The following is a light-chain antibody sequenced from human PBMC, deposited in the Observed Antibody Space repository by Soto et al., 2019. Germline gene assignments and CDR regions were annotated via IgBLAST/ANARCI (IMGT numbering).Light chain of an antibody. CDR2: KAS. CDR1: QSISDW. J-gene: IGKJ2*01. V-gene: IGKV1-5*03. Sequence: DIQMTQSPSTLSASVGDSVTITCRASQSISDWLAWYQQKPGKAPRLLMHKASSLESGAPPRSSGSGSGTEFSLTISSLQADDFATYFCQQYSSYSPTCGQGTNLEI. CDR3: QQYSSYSPT.